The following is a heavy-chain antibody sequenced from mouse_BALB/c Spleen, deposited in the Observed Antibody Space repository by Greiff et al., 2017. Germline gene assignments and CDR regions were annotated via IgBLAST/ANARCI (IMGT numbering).Heavy chain of an antibody. V-gene: IGHV1-80*01. Sequence: VQLHQSGAELVRPGSSVKISCKASGYAFSSYWMNWVKQRPGQGLEWIGQIYPGDGDTNYNGKFKGKATLTADKSSSTAYMQLSSLTSEDSAVYFCARGGTCGYDGYFDYWGQGTTLTVSS. J-gene: IGHJ2*01. CDR2: IYPGDGDT. D-gene: IGHD2-2*01. CDR1: GYAFSSYW. CDR3: ARGGTCGYDGYFDY.